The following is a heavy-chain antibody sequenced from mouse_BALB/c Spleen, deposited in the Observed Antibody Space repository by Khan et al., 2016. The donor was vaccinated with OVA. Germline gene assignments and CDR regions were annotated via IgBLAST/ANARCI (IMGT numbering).Heavy chain of an antibody. V-gene: IGHV3-2*02. CDR3: ARRDGYYGYAMDY. D-gene: IGHD2-3*01. J-gene: IGHJ4*01. CDR1: GYSITSDYA. CDR2: ISYSGST. Sequence: EVQLQESGPGLVKPSQSLSLTCTVTGYSITSDYAWNWIRQFPGNKLEWMGYISYSGSTSYNPSLKSRISITRDTSKNQFFLQLNSVTTEDTATSYSARRDGYYGYAMDYWGQGTSVTVSS.